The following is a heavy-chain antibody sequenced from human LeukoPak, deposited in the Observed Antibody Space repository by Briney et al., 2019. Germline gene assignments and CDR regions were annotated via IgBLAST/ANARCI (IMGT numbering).Heavy chain of an antibody. D-gene: IGHD2-2*01. Sequence: PGGSLRLSRAASGFTFSSSWMSWVRQAPGKGLEWVANINQDGTEKHYVDSVKGRFTISRDNAKNSLYLQMNSLRAEDTAVYYCARGGKDKYCSSMTCPFFDYWGQGTLVTVSS. CDR1: GFTFSSSW. V-gene: IGHV3-7*01. CDR3: ARGGKDKYCSSMTCPFFDY. CDR2: INQDGTEK. J-gene: IGHJ4*02.